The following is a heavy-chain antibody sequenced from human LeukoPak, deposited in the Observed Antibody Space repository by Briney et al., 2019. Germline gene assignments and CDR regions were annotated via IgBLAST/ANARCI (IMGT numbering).Heavy chain of an antibody. CDR3: AKSGRSHAFDI. Sequence: GGSLRLSCAASGFTFSSYGMHWVRQAPGKGLEWVAVISYDGSNKYYADSVKGRFTISRDNSKNTLYLQMNSLRAEDTAVYYCAKSGRSHAFDIWGQGTMVTVSS. V-gene: IGHV3-30*18. J-gene: IGHJ3*02. CDR1: GFTFSSYG. CDR2: ISYDGSNK. D-gene: IGHD3-10*01.